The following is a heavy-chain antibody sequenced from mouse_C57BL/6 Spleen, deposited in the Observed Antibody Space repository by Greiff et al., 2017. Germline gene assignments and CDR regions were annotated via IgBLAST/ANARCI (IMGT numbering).Heavy chain of an antibody. D-gene: IGHD2-14*01. CDR1: GFTFSDYG. Sequence: DVNLVESGGGLVKPGGSLKLSCAASGFTFSDYGMHWVRQAPEKGLEWVAYIRSGSSTLYYADTVKGRFTISRDNAKNTLFLQMTSLMTEDTAMYYCARGRYCNSNWYCDFWCTGTTVTVSS. CDR3: ARGRYCNSNWYCDF. J-gene: IGHJ1*03. CDR2: IRSGSSTL. V-gene: IGHV5-17*01.